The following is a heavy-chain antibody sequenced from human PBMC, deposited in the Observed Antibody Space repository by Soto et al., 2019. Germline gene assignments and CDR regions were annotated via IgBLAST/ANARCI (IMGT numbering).Heavy chain of an antibody. CDR2: IYYSGST. V-gene: IGHV4-31*03. J-gene: IGHJ6*02. D-gene: IGHD3-16*01. Sequence: QVQLQESGPGLVKPSQTLSLTCTVSGGSISSGGYYWSWIGQHPGKGLEWNGYIYYSGSTNNNPSLKSRVTISVDTSKHQFSLKLSSVTAADTAVYYCAREGGLHLATYGMDVWGQGTTVTVSS. CDR1: GGSISSGGYY. CDR3: AREGGLHLATYGMDV.